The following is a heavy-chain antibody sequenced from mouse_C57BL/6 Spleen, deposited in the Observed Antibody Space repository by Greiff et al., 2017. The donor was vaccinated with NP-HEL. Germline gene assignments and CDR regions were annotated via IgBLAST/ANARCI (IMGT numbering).Heavy chain of an antibody. Sequence: VQLQQSGAELVRPGTSVKVSCKASGYAFTNYLIEWVKQRPGQGLEWIGVINPGSGGTNYNEKFKGKATLTADKSSSTAYMQLSSLTSEDAAVYFCARDRYYGSSHYFDYWGQGTTLTVSS. CDR2: INPGSGGT. CDR1: GYAFTNYL. D-gene: IGHD1-1*01. CDR3: ARDRYYGSSHYFDY. V-gene: IGHV1-54*01. J-gene: IGHJ2*01.